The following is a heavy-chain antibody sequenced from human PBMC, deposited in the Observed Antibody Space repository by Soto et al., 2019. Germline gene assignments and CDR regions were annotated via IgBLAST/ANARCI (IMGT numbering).Heavy chain of an antibody. Sequence: SETLSLTCTVSGGSISSGGYYWSWIRQHPGKGLEWIGYIYYSGSTYYNPSLKSRVTISVDTSKNQFSLKLSSVTAADTAVYYCARGPDHHIVVVTVYFDYWGQGTLVTVSS. CDR2: IYYSGST. D-gene: IGHD2-21*02. CDR1: GGSISSGGYY. J-gene: IGHJ4*02. V-gene: IGHV4-31*03. CDR3: ARGPDHHIVVVTVYFDY.